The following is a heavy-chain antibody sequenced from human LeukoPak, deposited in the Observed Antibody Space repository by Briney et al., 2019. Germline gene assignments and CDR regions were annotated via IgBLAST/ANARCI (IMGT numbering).Heavy chain of an antibody. CDR3: ATGKAEGYFDY. CDR2: IYYSGST. D-gene: IGHD2-15*01. J-gene: IGHJ4*02. Sequence: SETLSLPCTVSGGPISSYYWSWIRHPPGKGLEWIGYIYYSGSTNYNPSLKSRVTISVDTSKNQFSLKLSSVTAADTAVYYCATGKAEGYFDYWGQGTLVTVSS. V-gene: IGHV4-59*01. CDR1: GGPISSYY.